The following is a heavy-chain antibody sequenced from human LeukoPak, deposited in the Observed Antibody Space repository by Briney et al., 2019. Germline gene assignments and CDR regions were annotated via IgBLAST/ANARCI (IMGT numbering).Heavy chain of an antibody. D-gene: IGHD3-10*01. V-gene: IGHV3-30*04. CDR2: ISYDGSNK. Sequence: PGGSLRLSCAASGFTFSSCAMHWVRQAPGKGLEWVAVISYDGSNKYYADSVKGRFTISRDNSKNTLYLQMNSLRAEDTAVYYCASGSGSYYRIDYWGQGTLVTVSS. CDR1: GFTFSSCA. CDR3: ASGSGSYYRIDY. J-gene: IGHJ4*02.